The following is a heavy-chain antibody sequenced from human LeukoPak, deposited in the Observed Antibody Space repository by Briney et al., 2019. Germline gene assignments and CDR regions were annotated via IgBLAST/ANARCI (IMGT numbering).Heavy chain of an antibody. V-gene: IGHV4-38-2*02. CDR1: GYSISSGYY. D-gene: IGHD4-23*01. CDR3: ARDPSDYGGNGIDY. J-gene: IGHJ4*02. Sequence: SETLSLTCTVSGYSISSGYYWGSIRQPPGKGLEWIGSIYHSGSTYYNPSLKSRVTISVDTSKNQFSLKLSSVTAADTAVYYCARDPSDYGGNGIDYWGQGTLVTVSS. CDR2: IYHSGST.